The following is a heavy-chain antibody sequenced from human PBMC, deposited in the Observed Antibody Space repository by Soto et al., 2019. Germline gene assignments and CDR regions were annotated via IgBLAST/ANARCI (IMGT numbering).Heavy chain of an antibody. CDR1: GFTFSNYA. Sequence: EVQLLESGGGLVQPGGSLRLSCAASGFTFSNYAMSWVRQAPGKGLEWVSAISGSGGSTYYADSVKGRFTISRDNSKNTLYLQMNSLRAEDTAVYYCAKGPTYYYDSSGYYYYGLDYWGQGTLVTVSS. D-gene: IGHD3-22*01. J-gene: IGHJ4*02. CDR2: ISGSGGST. V-gene: IGHV3-23*01. CDR3: AKGPTYYYDSSGYYYYGLDY.